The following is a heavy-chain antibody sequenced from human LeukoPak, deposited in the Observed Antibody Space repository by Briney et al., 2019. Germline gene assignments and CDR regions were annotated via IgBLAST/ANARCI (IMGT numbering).Heavy chain of an antibody. D-gene: IGHD2/OR15-2a*01. CDR1: GFTFSNYW. CDR2: ISHDGNNK. V-gene: IGHV3-30-3*01. Sequence: GGSLRLSCAASGFTFSNYWMTWVRQAPGKGLEWVAVISHDGNNKFYADSVKGRFTISRDNSKNTLYLQMNSLRIEDTAVYCARDGPFHDYWGQGTLVTVSS. CDR3: ARDGPFHDY. J-gene: IGHJ4*02.